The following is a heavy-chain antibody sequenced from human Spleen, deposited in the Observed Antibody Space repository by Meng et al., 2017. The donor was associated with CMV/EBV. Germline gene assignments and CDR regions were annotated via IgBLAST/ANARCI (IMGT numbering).Heavy chain of an antibody. CDR3: ARVKGYCSSTSCPTYYFDY. CDR2: INHSGST. D-gene: IGHD2-2*01. V-gene: IGHV4-34*01. CDR1: GGSFSGYY. Sequence: SETLSLTCAVYGGSFSGYYWSWIRQPPGKGLEWIGEINHSGSTNYNPSLKSRVTISVDTSKNQSSLKLSSVTAADTAVYYCARVKGYCSSTSCPTYYFDYWGQGTLVTVSS. J-gene: IGHJ4*02.